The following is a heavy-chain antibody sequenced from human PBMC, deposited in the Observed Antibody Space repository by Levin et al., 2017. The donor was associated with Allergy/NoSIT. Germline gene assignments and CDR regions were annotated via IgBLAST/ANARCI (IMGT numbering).Heavy chain of an antibody. V-gene: IGHV3-53*01. Sequence: RTGGSLRLSCAASGLNVSSSYLSWVRQAPGKGLDWVSIIFSGGSTYYADSVKGRFTISRDNSKNTLYLQMNSLRVEDTAVYYCARDDGLYWGQGTLVTVSS. CDR1: GLNVSSSY. CDR3: ARDDGLY. D-gene: IGHD3/OR15-3a*01. J-gene: IGHJ4*02. CDR2: IFSGGST.